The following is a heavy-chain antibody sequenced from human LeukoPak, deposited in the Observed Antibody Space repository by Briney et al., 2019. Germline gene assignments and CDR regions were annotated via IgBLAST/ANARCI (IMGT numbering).Heavy chain of an antibody. V-gene: IGHV4-39*07. J-gene: IGHJ5*02. Sequence: SETLSLTCTVSGGSISSSSYYWGWIRQPPGKGLEWIGSIYYSGSTYYNPSLKSRVTISVDTSKNQFSLKLSSVTAADTAVYYCASVTGTTWFDPWGQGTLVTVSS. CDR1: GGSISSSSYY. CDR3: ASVTGTTWFDP. D-gene: IGHD1-7*01. CDR2: IYYSGST.